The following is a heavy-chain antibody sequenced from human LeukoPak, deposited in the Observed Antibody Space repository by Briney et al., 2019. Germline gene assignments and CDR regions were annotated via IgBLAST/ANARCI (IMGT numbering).Heavy chain of an antibody. Sequence: SETLSLTCTVSGGSISSSSNFWGWIRPPPGKGLEWIGSISYSGRTYYNPSLKSRVTISVDTSKNQFSLKLSSVTAADTAVYYCARLTPYSGSPLGDYWGQGTLVTVSS. CDR3: ARLTPYSGSPLGDY. CDR1: GGSISSSSNF. D-gene: IGHD1-26*01. V-gene: IGHV4-39*01. J-gene: IGHJ4*02. CDR2: ISYSGRT.